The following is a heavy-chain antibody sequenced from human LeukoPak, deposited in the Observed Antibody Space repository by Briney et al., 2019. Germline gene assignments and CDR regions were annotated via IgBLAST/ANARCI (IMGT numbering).Heavy chain of an antibody. CDR3: AKDRAEERRDGSLDY. CDR1: GFTFSSYG. V-gene: IGHV3-30*18. CDR2: ISYDGSNK. D-gene: IGHD5-24*01. Sequence: GGSLRLSCAASGFTFSSYGMHWVRQAPGKGLEWVAVISYDGSNKYYADSVKGRFTISRDNSKNTLYLQMNSLRAEDTAVYYCAKDRAEERRDGSLDYWGQGTLVTVSS. J-gene: IGHJ4*02.